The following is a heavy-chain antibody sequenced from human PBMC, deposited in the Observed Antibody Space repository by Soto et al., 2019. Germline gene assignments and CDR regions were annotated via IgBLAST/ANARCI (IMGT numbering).Heavy chain of an antibody. V-gene: IGHV1-2*02. Sequence: ASVKVSCKASGYIFTNYYIHWVRLAPGQGLEWMGWLNPNSGGSGHAQKFQGRVTMTRDTSISTAYMELSSLTSDDRALYYCAREDDSGSFDYWGQGTLVTVSS. CDR1: GYIFTNYY. D-gene: IGHD3-10*01. CDR3: AREDDSGSFDY. CDR2: LNPNSGGS. J-gene: IGHJ4*02.